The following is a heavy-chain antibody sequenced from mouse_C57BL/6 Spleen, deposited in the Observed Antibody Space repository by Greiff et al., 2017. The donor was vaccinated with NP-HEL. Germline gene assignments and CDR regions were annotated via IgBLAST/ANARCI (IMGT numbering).Heavy chain of an antibody. V-gene: IGHV1-64*01. CDR1: GYTFTSYW. CDR3: ARGVYDYDRYSAMDY. CDR2: IHPNSGST. D-gene: IGHD2-4*01. Sequence: QVQLQQPGAELVKPGASVKLSCKASGYTFTSYWMHWVKQRPGQGLEWIGMIHPNSGSTNYNEKFKSKATLTVDKSSSTAYMQLSSLTSEDSAVYYCARGVYDYDRYSAMDYWGQGTSVTVSS. J-gene: IGHJ4*01.